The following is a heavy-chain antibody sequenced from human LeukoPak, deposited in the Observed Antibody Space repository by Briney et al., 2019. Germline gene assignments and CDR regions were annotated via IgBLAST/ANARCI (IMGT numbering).Heavy chain of an antibody. V-gene: IGHV1-2*02. CDR2: INPNSGGT. J-gene: IGHJ4*02. CDR3: ARTPVGESLYDY. CDR1: GYTFTGYY. D-gene: IGHD3-10*01. Sequence: GASVKVSCKASGYTFTGYYMHWVRQAPGQGLEWMGWINPNSGGTKYAQKFQGRVTMTRDTSISTAYMELSRLRSDDTAVYYCARTPVGESLYDYWGQGTLVTVSS.